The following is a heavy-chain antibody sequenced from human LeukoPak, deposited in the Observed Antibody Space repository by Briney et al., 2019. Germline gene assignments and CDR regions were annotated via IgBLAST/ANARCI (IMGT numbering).Heavy chain of an antibody. Sequence: SETLSLTCAVYGGSFSGYYWSWIRQPPGKGLEWIGEINHSGSTNYNPSLKSRVTISVDTSKNQFSLKLSSVTAAEMAVYYCARKTGRYFPFDYWGQGTLVTVSS. CDR1: GGSFSGYY. J-gene: IGHJ4*02. CDR2: INHSGST. D-gene: IGHD3-10*01. CDR3: ARKTGRYFPFDY. V-gene: IGHV4-34*01.